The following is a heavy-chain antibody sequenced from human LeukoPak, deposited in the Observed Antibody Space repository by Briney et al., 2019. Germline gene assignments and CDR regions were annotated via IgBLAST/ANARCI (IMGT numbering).Heavy chain of an antibody. Sequence: SETLSLTCAVYGGSFSGYYWSWLRQPPGKGLEWIGEINHSGSTNYNPSLKSRVTISVDTSKNQFSLKLSSVTAADTAVYYCARKGRRYYYDSSGYYRPGGPFDYWGQGTLVTVSS. D-gene: IGHD3-22*01. CDR1: GGSFSGYY. J-gene: IGHJ4*02. CDR3: ARKGRRYYYDSSGYYRPGGPFDY. V-gene: IGHV4-34*01. CDR2: INHSGST.